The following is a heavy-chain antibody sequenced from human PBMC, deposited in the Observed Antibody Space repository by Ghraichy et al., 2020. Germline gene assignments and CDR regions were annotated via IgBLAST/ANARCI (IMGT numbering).Heavy chain of an antibody. Sequence: GGSLRLSCAASGFTFSSYWMSWVRQAPGKGLEWVANIKQDGSEKYYVDSVKGRFTISRDNAKNSLYLQMNSLRAEDTAVYYCARSHCKGGSGCQVGYYWGQGTLVTVSS. CDR3: ARSHCKGGSGCQVGYY. CDR2: IKQDGSEK. D-gene: IGHD2/OR15-2a*01. CDR1: GFTFSSYW. V-gene: IGHV3-7*03. J-gene: IGHJ4*02.